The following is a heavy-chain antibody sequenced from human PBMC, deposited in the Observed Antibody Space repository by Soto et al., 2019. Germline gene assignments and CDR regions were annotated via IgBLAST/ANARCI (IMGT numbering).Heavy chain of an antibody. Sequence: SETLSLTCAVYGGSFSGYYWSWIRQPPGKGLEWIGEINHSGSTNYNPSLKSRVTISVDTSKNQFSLKLSSVTAADTAVYYCARNTLERQLQNCFDPWGPGTLVTVSS. CDR2: INHSGST. CDR3: ARNTLERQLQNCFDP. CDR1: GGSFSGYY. J-gene: IGHJ5*02. V-gene: IGHV4-34*01. D-gene: IGHD1-1*01.